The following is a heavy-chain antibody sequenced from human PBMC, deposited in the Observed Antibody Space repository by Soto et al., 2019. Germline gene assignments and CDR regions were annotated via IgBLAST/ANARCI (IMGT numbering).Heavy chain of an antibody. J-gene: IGHJ5*02. D-gene: IGHD6-13*01. Sequence: QVQLVESGGGVVQPGRSLRLSCAAPGFTFSSYGMHWVRQAPGKGLECVAVISYDGSNKYYADSVKGRFTISRDNSKNTLYLQMNSLRAEDTAVYYCAKDRGYSSSWYNWFDPWGQGTLVTVSS. CDR1: GFTFSSYG. CDR2: ISYDGSNK. V-gene: IGHV3-30*18. CDR3: AKDRGYSSSWYNWFDP.